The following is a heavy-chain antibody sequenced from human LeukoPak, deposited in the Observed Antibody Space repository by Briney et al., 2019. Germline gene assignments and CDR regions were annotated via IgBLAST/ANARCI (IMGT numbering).Heavy chain of an antibody. CDR3: ARDCGDSSGYYYSAFDI. J-gene: IGHJ3*02. Sequence: ASVKVSCKASGYTFTSYGISWVRQAPGQGLEWMGWISAYNGNTNYAQKLQGRVTMTTDTSTSTAYMELRSLRSDVTAVYYCARDCGDSSGYYYSAFDIWGQGTMVTVSS. D-gene: IGHD3-22*01. V-gene: IGHV1-18*01. CDR1: GYTFTSYG. CDR2: ISAYNGNT.